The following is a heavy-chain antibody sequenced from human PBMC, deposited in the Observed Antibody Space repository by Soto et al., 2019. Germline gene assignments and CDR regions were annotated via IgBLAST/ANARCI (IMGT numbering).Heavy chain of an antibody. CDR2: INPKSGGT. CDR3: ARDRGPEAGNFWFDP. Sequence: QVVQSGAEVKAPGASVKVSCKTSGYTFTDYYVHWVRQAPGQGLEWVGWINPKSGGTNYAQKFQGRLTMTRDTSISTAYMDLSRLRSDDTAVYYCARDRGPEAGNFWFDPWGQGTLVTVSS. D-gene: IGHD6-19*01. V-gene: IGHV1-2*02. J-gene: IGHJ5*02. CDR1: GYTFTDYY.